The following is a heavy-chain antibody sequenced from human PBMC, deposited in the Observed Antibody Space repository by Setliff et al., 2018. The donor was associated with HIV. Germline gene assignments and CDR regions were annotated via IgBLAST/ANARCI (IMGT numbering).Heavy chain of an antibody. CDR1: GGSISSNYYY. J-gene: IGHJ4*02. CDR3: ARVYYGDLEY. D-gene: IGHD4-17*01. CDR2: T. Sequence: SETLSLTCIVSGGSISSNYYYWGWIRQPPGKGLEWIGSTNYNPSLKSRVTISADTSKNQFSLNLSSVTAADTAVYFCARVYYGDLEYWGQGTLVTVSS. V-gene: IGHV4-39*07.